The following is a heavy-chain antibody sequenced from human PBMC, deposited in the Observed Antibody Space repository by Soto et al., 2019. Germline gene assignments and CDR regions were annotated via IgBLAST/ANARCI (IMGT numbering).Heavy chain of an antibody. CDR2: ISAYNGNT. CDR3: ARGTAADVPEY. CDR1: GYTFTSYG. V-gene: IGHV1-18*01. Sequence: QVQLVQSGAEVKKPRASVKVSCKASGYTFTSYGISWVRQAPGQGLEWMGWISAYNGNTNYAQKLQGRVTMTPDTSTSTAYMELRSLSSDDTAVYDCARGTAADVPEYWGQGTLVTVSS. J-gene: IGHJ4*02. D-gene: IGHD6-13*01.